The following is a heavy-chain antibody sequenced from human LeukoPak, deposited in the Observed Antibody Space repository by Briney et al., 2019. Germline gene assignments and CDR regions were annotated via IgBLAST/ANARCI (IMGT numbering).Heavy chain of an antibody. D-gene: IGHD3-22*01. CDR3: ARLDYYDSSGYYGQAFDI. Sequence: SETLSLTCTVSGGSISSYYWSWIRQPAGKGLEWIGRIYTSGGTNYNPSLKSRVTMSVDTSKNQFSLKLSSVTAADTAVYYCARLDYYDSSGYYGQAFDIWGQGTMVTVSS. J-gene: IGHJ3*02. CDR2: IYTSGGT. CDR1: GGSISSYY. V-gene: IGHV4-4*07.